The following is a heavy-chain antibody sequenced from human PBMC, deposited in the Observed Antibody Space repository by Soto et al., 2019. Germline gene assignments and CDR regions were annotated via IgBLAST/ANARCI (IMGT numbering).Heavy chain of an antibody. Sequence: SETLSLTCTVSGGSISRYYWNWIRQPPGKGLEWIGYIYYSGSTNYNPSLKSRVTISVDTSKNQFSLKLSSVTAADTAVYYCARARRAYYYDSSGYPAPHFDYWGQGTLVTVSS. CDR3: ARARRAYYYDSSGYPAPHFDY. CDR1: GGSISRYY. D-gene: IGHD3-22*01. CDR2: IYYSGST. J-gene: IGHJ4*02. V-gene: IGHV4-59*12.